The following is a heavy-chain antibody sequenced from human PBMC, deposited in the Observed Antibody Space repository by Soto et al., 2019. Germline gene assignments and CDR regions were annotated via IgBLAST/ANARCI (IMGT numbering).Heavy chain of an antibody. CDR3: ARGESFAAAALYNWFDP. Sequence: SETLSLTCTVSGGSISSSSYYWGWIHQPPGKGLEWIGSIYYSGSTYYNPSLKSRVTISVDTSKNQFSLKLSSVTAADTAVYYCARGESFAAAALYNWFDPWGQGTLVTVSS. CDR2: IYYSGST. CDR1: GGSISSSSYY. V-gene: IGHV4-39*01. J-gene: IGHJ5*02. D-gene: IGHD6-13*01.